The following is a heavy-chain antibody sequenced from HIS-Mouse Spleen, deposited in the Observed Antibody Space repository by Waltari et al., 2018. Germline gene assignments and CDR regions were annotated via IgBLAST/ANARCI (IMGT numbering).Heavy chain of an antibody. CDR3: ARVRLSGSFDY. Sequence: QLQLQESGPGLVKPSETLSLTCTVSGGSISSSSYYWGGIRQPPGKGMGWIGRSYYSGSTYSNPSLKSRVTISVDTSKNQFSLKLSSVTAADTAVYYCARVRLSGSFDYWGQGTLVTVSS. J-gene: IGHJ4*02. CDR1: GGSISSSSYY. V-gene: IGHV4-39*07. CDR2: SYYSGST. D-gene: IGHD1-26*01.